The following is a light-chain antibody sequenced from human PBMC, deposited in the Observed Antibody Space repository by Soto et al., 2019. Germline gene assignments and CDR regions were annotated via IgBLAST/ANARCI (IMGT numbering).Light chain of an antibody. Sequence: EFVLTQSPGPLSLSPGERATLSCRSSQTVRNNYFAWYQKKPGQARRLLIYDASSRATGIADRFSGGGSGTDFILTISILEPEDVAVYYCQQFSSYPLTFGGGTKVDIK. V-gene: IGKV3-20*01. CDR2: DAS. J-gene: IGKJ4*01. CDR3: QQFSSYPLT. CDR1: QTVRNNY.